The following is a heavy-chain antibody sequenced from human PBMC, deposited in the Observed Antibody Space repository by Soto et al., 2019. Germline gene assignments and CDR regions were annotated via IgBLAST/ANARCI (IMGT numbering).Heavy chain of an antibody. J-gene: IGHJ4*02. CDR2: INHSGST. D-gene: IGHD2-21*02. Sequence: QVQLQQWGAGLLKPSETLSLTCAVYGGSFSGYYWSWIRQPPGKGLEWIGEINHSGSTNYNPSLKSRVTISVDTSKNQFSLKLSSVTAADTAVYYCAREYGGNSGTFDYWGQGTLGTVSS. V-gene: IGHV4-34*01. CDR3: AREYGGNSGTFDY. CDR1: GGSFSGYY.